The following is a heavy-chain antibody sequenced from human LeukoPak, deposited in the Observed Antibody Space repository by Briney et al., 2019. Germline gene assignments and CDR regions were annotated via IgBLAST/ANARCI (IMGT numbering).Heavy chain of an antibody. D-gene: IGHD3-10*01. J-gene: IGHJ4*02. CDR2: IYYSGST. CDR1: GGSISSSSYY. V-gene: IGHV4-39*07. Sequence: PSETLSLTCSVSGGSISSSSYYWGWIRQPPGKGLEWIGSIYYSGSTYYNPSLKSRVTISVDTSKNQFSLKLRSVTAADTAVYYCAREAVLLWFGELGKFDYWGQGTLVTVSS. CDR3: AREAVLLWFGELGKFDY.